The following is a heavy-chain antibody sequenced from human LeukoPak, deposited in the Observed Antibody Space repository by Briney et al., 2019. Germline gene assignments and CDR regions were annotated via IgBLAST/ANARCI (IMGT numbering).Heavy chain of an antibody. J-gene: IGHJ4*02. CDR3: ATSHDSAGND. V-gene: IGHV3-7*01. CDR2: IRHDGNAK. Sequence: GGSLRLFCATYGFAFSDFWMSWVRQAPGQGLEQVANIRHDGNAKNYVPSVRGRFTISRDNAKNSLSLQMNSLTVDDTAVYYCATSHDSAGNDWGQGTLVTVSS. D-gene: IGHD2-15*01. CDR1: GFAFSDFW.